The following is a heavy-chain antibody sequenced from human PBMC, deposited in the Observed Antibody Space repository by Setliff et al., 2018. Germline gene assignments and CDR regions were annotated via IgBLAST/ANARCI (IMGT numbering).Heavy chain of an antibody. CDR3: ARGNPAERYEY. J-gene: IGHJ1*01. Sequence: ASVKVSCKASGGTFSSSTVSWVRQAPGRGLEWMGGIIPIVGVGTYPQNFQGRLTVTTDTSTSTAYMELSSLRFDDTAVYYCARGNPAERYEYWGQGTLVTVSS. D-gene: IGHD5-12*01. CDR1: GGTFSSST. V-gene: IGHV1-69*10. CDR2: IIPIVGVG.